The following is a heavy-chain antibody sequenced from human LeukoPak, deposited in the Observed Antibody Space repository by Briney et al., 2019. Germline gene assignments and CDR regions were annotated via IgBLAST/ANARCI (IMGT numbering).Heavy chain of an antibody. Sequence: SETLSLTCTVSGGSINSFYWSWIRQPPGKGLEWIGYIHSSGSTNYNPSLKSRVTISVATSKNQVPLKLSSVTAADTAVYYCARRSAGIAGGPGFDPWGQGTLVTVSS. CDR1: GGSINSFY. J-gene: IGHJ5*02. CDR2: IHSSGST. D-gene: IGHD6-13*01. V-gene: IGHV4-4*09. CDR3: ARRSAGIAGGPGFDP.